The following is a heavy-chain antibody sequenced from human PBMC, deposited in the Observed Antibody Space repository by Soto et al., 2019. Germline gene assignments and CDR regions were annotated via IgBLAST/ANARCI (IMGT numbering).Heavy chain of an antibody. CDR2: IYRDGST. D-gene: IGHD3-3*01. V-gene: IGHV3-66*01. CDR1: GLTVSRNY. CDR3: VRMVGVVTSYYFDY. Sequence: GGSLTLSCGASGLTVSRNYLSWVRQAPGKGLEWVSLIYRDGSTYYADSVKGRFTISRDNSKNTLYLQMNSLRAEDTAVYYCVRMVGVVTSYYFDYWGQGTLVTVSS. J-gene: IGHJ4*02.